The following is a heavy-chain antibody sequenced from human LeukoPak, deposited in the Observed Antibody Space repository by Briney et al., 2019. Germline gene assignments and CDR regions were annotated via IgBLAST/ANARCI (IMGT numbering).Heavy chain of an antibody. D-gene: IGHD3-3*01. J-gene: IGHJ6*03. Sequence: SVKVSCKASGGTFSSYAISWVRQAPGQGLEWMGGIIPIFGTANYAQKFQGRVTITADKSTSTAYMELSSLRSEDTAVYYCARQGVVFPTDYYYMDVWGKGTTVTVSS. CDR2: IIPIFGTA. CDR1: GGTFSSYA. CDR3: ARQGVVFPTDYYYMDV. V-gene: IGHV1-69*06.